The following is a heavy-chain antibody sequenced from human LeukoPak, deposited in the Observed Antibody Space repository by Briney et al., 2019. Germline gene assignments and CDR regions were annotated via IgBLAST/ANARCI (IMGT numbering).Heavy chain of an antibody. Sequence: GGSLRLSCAASGFTFSSYAMSWVRQAPGKGLEWVSGISGSGGSTYYADSVKGRFTISRDNSKNTLYLQMNSLRAEDTAVYYCARGWKFHYYYYGMDVWGQGTTVTVSS. D-gene: IGHD1-1*01. CDR2: ISGSGGST. J-gene: IGHJ6*02. CDR3: ARGWKFHYYYYGMDV. V-gene: IGHV3-23*01. CDR1: GFTFSSYA.